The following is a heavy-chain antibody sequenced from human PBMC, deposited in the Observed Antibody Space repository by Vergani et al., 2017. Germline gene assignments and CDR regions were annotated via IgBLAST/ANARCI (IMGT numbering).Heavy chain of an antibody. V-gene: IGHV3-11*04. J-gene: IGHJ6*02. CDR1: GFKFSDHY. CDR2: ISPGASTV. Sequence: LEESGGGSVKPGGSLRLSCAASGFKFSDHYMSWIRPAPGQGLEWVSHISPGASTVSYTDSVTGRFTVSRDNDKNSLTLEMTTLRVEDTAVYYCAKNLGISTTRHYYAMDVWGQGTTVTVSS. CDR3: AKNLGISTTRHYYAMDV. D-gene: IGHD2/OR15-2a*01.